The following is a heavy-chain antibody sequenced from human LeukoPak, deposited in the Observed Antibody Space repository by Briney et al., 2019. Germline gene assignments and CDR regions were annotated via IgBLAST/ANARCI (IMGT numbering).Heavy chain of an antibody. Sequence: GASVKVSCKASGYTFTGYYMHWVRQAPGRGLEWMGWINPNSGGTNYAQKFQGRVTMTRDTSISTAYMELSRLRSDDTAVYYCARFENYYDSSGYLQTIDYWGQGTLVTVSS. CDR1: GYTFTGYY. J-gene: IGHJ4*02. D-gene: IGHD3-22*01. CDR3: ARFENYYDSSGYLQTIDY. CDR2: INPNSGGT. V-gene: IGHV1-2*02.